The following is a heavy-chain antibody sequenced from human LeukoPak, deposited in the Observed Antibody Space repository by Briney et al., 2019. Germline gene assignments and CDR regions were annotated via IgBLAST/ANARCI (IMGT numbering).Heavy chain of an antibody. V-gene: IGHV3-11*01. CDR3: ARDGAGFGT. CDR2: INIGGTNT. Sequence: PGGSLRLSCAASGFTFNDYYMSWIRQAPGKGLEWLSYINIGGTNTHYADSVKGRFTISRDNAKKSLYLEMNNLRAEDTAVYYCARDGAGFGTWGQGVLVTVSS. J-gene: IGHJ5*02. CDR1: GFTFNDYY.